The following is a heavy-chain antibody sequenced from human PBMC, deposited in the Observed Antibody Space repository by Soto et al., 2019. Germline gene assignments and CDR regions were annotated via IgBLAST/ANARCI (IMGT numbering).Heavy chain of an antibody. Sequence: QVQLVQSGAEVKKPGSSVKVSCKASGGTFSSYAISWVRQAPGQGLEWMGGIIPIFGTANYAQKFQGRVTITADESTSTAYVELSSLRSEDTAVYYCAREGAEESGSYYYDSSGPDAFDIWGQGTMVTVSS. CDR2: IIPIFGTA. CDR3: AREGAEESGSYYYDSSGPDAFDI. V-gene: IGHV1-69*01. D-gene: IGHD3-22*01. J-gene: IGHJ3*02. CDR1: GGTFSSYA.